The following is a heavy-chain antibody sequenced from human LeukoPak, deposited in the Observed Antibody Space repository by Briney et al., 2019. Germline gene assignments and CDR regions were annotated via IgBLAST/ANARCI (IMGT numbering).Heavy chain of an antibody. J-gene: IGHJ5*02. Sequence: SETLSLTCTVSGGSISSGSYYWSWIRQPAGKGLEWIGRIYTSGSTNYNPSLKSRVTISVDTSKNQFSLKLSSVTAADTAVYYCARGLGVVVPAAMVSWFDPWGQGTLVTVSS. V-gene: IGHV4-61*02. CDR2: IYTSGST. D-gene: IGHD2-2*01. CDR3: ARGLGVVVPAAMVSWFDP. CDR1: GGSISSGSYY.